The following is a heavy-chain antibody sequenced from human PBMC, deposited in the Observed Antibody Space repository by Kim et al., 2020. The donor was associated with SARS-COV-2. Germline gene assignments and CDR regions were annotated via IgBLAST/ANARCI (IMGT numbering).Heavy chain of an antibody. CDR2: TYYRSKWSN. Sequence: SQTLSLTCAISGDSVSSKSVTWNWIRQSPSRGLEWLGRTYYRSKWSNDYSVSVESRISVNPDTSKNQFSLQLNSVTPEDTAVYYCVRVVSGIFRDWGQGTLVTVSS. CDR1: GDSVSSKSVT. V-gene: IGHV6-1*01. J-gene: IGHJ4*02. D-gene: IGHD6-19*01. CDR3: VRVVSGIFRD.